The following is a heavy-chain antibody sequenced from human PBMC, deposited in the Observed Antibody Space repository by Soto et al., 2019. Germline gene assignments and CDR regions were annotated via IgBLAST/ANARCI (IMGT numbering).Heavy chain of an antibody. J-gene: IGHJ6*03. D-gene: IGHD3-3*01. V-gene: IGHV4-34*01. CDR2: INHSGST. Sequence: SETLSLTCAVYGGSFSGYYWSWIRQPPGKGLEWIGEINHSGSTNYNPSLKSRVNISVDTSKNQFSLKLSSVTAADTAVYYCATSTLRFLESGMDVWGKGTTVTVSS. CDR1: GGSFSGYY. CDR3: ATSTLRFLESGMDV.